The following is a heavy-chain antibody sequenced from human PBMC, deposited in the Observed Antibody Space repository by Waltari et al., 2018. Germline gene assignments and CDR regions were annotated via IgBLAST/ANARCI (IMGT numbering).Heavy chain of an antibody. V-gene: IGHV1-8*01. Sequence: QVRLVQSGAEVKKPGASVKVSCKASGYTFTNYDINWVRQVSGQGLEWMGWMNPSSGDTGFAQNFRGRVAMTRDTSTGTADMELRGLTSADTAFYYCARGTYIVGYDYWGQGTPVTV. D-gene: IGHD1-26*01. CDR2: MNPSSGDT. CDR3: ARGTYIVGYDY. J-gene: IGHJ4*02. CDR1: GYTFTNYD.